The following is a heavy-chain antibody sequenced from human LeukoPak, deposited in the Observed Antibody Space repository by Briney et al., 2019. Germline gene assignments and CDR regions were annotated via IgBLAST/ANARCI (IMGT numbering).Heavy chain of an antibody. D-gene: IGHD3-9*01. CDR3: ARGRRYFDWLLSYNWFDP. V-gene: IGHV4-38-2*01. Sequence: PSETLSLTCAVSGYSISSGYYWGWIRQPPGKGLEWIGSIYHSGSTYYNPSLKSRVTISVDTSKNQFSLKLSSVTAADTAVYYCARGRRYFDWLLSYNWFDPWGQGTLVTVSS. CDR2: IYHSGST. J-gene: IGHJ5*02. CDR1: GYSISSGYY.